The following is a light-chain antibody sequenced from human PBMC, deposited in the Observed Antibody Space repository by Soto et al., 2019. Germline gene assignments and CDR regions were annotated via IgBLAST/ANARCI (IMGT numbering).Light chain of an antibody. V-gene: IGKV1-9*01. CDR1: QGISSY. CDR2: AAS. Sequence: DIQLTQSPSFLSASVGDRVTITCRASQGISSYLAWYQQEPGKAPKLLIYAASTLQSGVPSRFSGSGSGTDFTLTISSLQPEDFATYYCQQLNTSPLTFGGGTKVEIK. J-gene: IGKJ4*01. CDR3: QQLNTSPLT.